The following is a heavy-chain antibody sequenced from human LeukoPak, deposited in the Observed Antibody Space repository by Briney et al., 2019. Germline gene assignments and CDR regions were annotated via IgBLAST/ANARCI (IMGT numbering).Heavy chain of an antibody. Sequence: SETLSLTCTVSGGSISSYYWSWIRQPPGKGLEWIGYIYYSGSTNYNPSRKSRVTISVDTSKNQFSLKLSSVTAADTAVYYCARVYDFFYGMDVWGQGTTVTVSS. J-gene: IGHJ6*02. CDR2: IYYSGST. CDR1: GGSISSYY. CDR3: ARVYDFFYGMDV. V-gene: IGHV4-59*01. D-gene: IGHD3-3*01.